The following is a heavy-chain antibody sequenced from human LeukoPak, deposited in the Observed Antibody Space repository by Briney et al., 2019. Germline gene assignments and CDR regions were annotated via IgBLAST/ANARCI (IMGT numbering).Heavy chain of an antibody. Sequence: PSETLSLTCTVSGGSMSSYYWTWIRQPPGKGLEWIGYIYYSGSTHYNPSLKSRVTISVDTSKNQFSLKLSSVTAADTAVYYCARDPGDYWGQGTLVTVSS. J-gene: IGHJ4*02. CDR3: ARDPGDY. CDR2: IYYSGST. V-gene: IGHV4-59*12. CDR1: GGSMSSYY.